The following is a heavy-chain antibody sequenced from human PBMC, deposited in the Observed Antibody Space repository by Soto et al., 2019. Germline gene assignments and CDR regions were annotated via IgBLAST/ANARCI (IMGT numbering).Heavy chain of an antibody. D-gene: IGHD3-16*02. CDR3: ARGEGLYVWGSYRPSSYDAFDI. J-gene: IGHJ3*02. V-gene: IGHV3-30-3*01. Sequence: QVQLVESGGGVVQPGRSLRLSCAASGFTFSSYAMHWVRQAPGKGLEWVAVISYDGSNKYYADSVKGRFTISRDNSKNTLYLQMNSLRAEDTAVYYCARGEGLYVWGSYRPSSYDAFDIWGQGTMVTVSS. CDR1: GFTFSSYA. CDR2: ISYDGSNK.